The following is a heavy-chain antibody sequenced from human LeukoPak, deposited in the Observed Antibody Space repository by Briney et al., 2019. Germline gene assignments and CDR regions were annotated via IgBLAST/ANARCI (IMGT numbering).Heavy chain of an antibody. CDR2: TNHSGST. Sequence: SETLSLTCAVYGGSFSGYYWSWIRQPPGKGLEWIGETNHSGSTNYNPSLKSRVTISVDTSKNQFSLKLSSVTAADTAVYYCARLPRGVIAVFDYWGQGTLVTVSS. V-gene: IGHV4-34*01. CDR3: ARLPRGVIAVFDY. CDR1: GGSFSGYY. D-gene: IGHD6-19*01. J-gene: IGHJ4*02.